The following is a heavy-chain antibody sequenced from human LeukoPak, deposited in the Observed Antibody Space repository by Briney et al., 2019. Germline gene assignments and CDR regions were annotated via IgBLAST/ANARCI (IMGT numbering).Heavy chain of an antibody. CDR1: GFALSTYA. CDR3: AKDLSAGTVNPFFDS. CDR2: ISYDANDK. D-gene: IGHD4-17*01. J-gene: IGHJ4*02. V-gene: IGHV3-30*09. Sequence: GRSLRLSCAASGFALSTYAMHWVRQAPGKGLEWVAIISYDANDKYYGDSVKGRFAISRDNSRNTLYLQMNSLRPEDAGVYYCAKDLSAGTVNPFFDSWGQGALVSVSS.